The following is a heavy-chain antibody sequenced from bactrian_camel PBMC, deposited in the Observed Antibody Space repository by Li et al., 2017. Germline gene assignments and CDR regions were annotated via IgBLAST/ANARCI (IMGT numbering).Heavy chain of an antibody. CDR2: IVTGAHNK. V-gene: IGHV3S1*01. D-gene: IGHD4*01. CDR1: GYFSKRC. J-gene: IGHJ4*01. CDR3: AATRGAYGPGIPRATWYNY. Sequence: HVQLVESGGDSVEAGGSLRLSCVVSGYFSKRCTAWFRQAPGKERQGVAAIVTGAHNKYNAGSANGRFTISQDNAKNTLDLQMNSLKPEDTAMYYCAATRGAYGPGIPRATWYNYWGQGTQVTVS.